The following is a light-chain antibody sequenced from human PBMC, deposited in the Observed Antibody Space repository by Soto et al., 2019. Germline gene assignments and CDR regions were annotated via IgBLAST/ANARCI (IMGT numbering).Light chain of an antibody. V-gene: IGLV2-23*01. CDR1: SSDVGSYNL. J-gene: IGLJ1*01. Sequence: QSVLTQPASVSGSPGQSITISCTGTSSDVGSYNLVSWYQQHPGKAPKLMINEDNKRPSGVSNRFSVSESGYTASLTISGLQAEDEADYYCCSYARTSTYVFGSGTKVTVL. CDR3: CSYARTSTYV. CDR2: EDN.